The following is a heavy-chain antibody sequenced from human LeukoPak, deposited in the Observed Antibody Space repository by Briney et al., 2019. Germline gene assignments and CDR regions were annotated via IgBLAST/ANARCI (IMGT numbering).Heavy chain of an antibody. J-gene: IGHJ4*02. D-gene: IGHD4-17*01. Sequence: SETLSLTCTVSGGSISSYYWSWIRQPAGKGLEWIGRIYHSGSTYYNPSLKSRVTISVDTSKNQFSLKLSSVTAADTAVYYCARAGTNLGDYDYWGQGTLVTVSS. CDR3: ARAGTNLGDYDY. V-gene: IGHV4-4*07. CDR1: GGSISSYY. CDR2: IYHSGST.